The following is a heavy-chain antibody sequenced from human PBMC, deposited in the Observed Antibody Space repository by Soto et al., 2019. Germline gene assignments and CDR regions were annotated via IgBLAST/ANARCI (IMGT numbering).Heavy chain of an antibody. D-gene: IGHD2-21*02. Sequence: SETLSLTCTVSGDSISSGGYYWSWIRQHPGKGLEWIGYIYYSGSTVYNPSFKSRVTISVDTSKNQFSLKLNSVTAADTAVYYCARDLWGYCGTDCYPLDVWGQGTTVTVSS. V-gene: IGHV4-61*08. CDR3: ARDLWGYCGTDCYPLDV. J-gene: IGHJ6*02. CDR1: GDSISSGGYY. CDR2: IYYSGST.